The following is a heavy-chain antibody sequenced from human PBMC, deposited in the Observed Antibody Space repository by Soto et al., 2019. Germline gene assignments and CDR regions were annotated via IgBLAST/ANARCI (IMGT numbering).Heavy chain of an antibody. Sequence: GGSLRLSCAASGFTFSSYGMHWVRQAPGKGLEWVAVIWYDGSNKYYADSVKGRFTISRDNSKNTLYLQMNSLRAEDTAVYYCARDQGIAAAGRIFIYYYYYYGMDVWGQGTTVTVSS. CDR3: ARDQGIAAAGRIFIYYYYYYGMDV. CDR1: GFTFSSYG. D-gene: IGHD6-13*01. CDR2: IWYDGSNK. V-gene: IGHV3-33*01. J-gene: IGHJ6*02.